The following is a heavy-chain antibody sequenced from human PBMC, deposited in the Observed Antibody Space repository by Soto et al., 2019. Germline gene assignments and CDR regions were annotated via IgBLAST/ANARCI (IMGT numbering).Heavy chain of an antibody. V-gene: IGHV3-23*01. Sequence: AISGSGGSTYYADSVKGRFTISRDNSKNTLYLQMNSLRAEDTAVYYCAKVTDYYDSSGYYDADYWGQGTLVTVLL. D-gene: IGHD3-22*01. CDR3: AKVTDYYDSSGYYDADY. J-gene: IGHJ4*02. CDR2: ISGSGGST.